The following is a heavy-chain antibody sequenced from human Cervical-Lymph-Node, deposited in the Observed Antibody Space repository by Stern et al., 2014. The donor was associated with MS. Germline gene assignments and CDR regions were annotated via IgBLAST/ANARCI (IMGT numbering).Heavy chain of an antibody. CDR3: AKDFCSSTSCYPLGYYYAMDV. Sequence: VQLVESGGGLVQPGRSLRLSCAASGFSFGDFGMYLVRLAPGQGLEWVSGISWNSGNIDYADSVKGRFTISRDNAKNSLYLQMNSLRPEDTALYYCAKDFCSSTSCYPLGYYYAMDVWGQGTTVTVSS. V-gene: IGHV3-9*01. J-gene: IGHJ6*02. CDR1: GFSFGDFG. CDR2: ISWNSGNI. D-gene: IGHD2-2*01.